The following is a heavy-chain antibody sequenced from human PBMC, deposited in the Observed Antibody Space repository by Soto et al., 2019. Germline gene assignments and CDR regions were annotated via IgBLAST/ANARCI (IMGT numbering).Heavy chain of an antibody. CDR3: ASGYYDSSGYYSPDY. Sequence: EVQLVESGGGLVQPGGSLRLSCTASGFTVSSNYMSWVRQAPGKGLEWVSVIYSGGSTYYADSVKGRFTISRDNSKNTLYLQMNSLRAEDTAVYYCASGYYDSSGYYSPDYWGQGTLVTVSS. D-gene: IGHD3-22*01. J-gene: IGHJ4*02. V-gene: IGHV3-66*01. CDR1: GFTVSSNY. CDR2: IYSGGST.